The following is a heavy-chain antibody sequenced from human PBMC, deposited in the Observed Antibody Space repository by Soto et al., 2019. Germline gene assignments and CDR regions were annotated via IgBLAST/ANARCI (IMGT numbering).Heavy chain of an antibody. Sequence: EVQLVESGGGLVQPGGSLRLSCAASGFTFSSYEMNWVRQAPGKGLEWVSYISSSGSTIYYADSVKGRFTISRDNAKNSLYLQMNSLRAEDTAVYYCARVAQGSGSYYPPFDYWGQGTLVTVSS. CDR1: GFTFSSYE. CDR2: ISSSGSTI. J-gene: IGHJ4*02. V-gene: IGHV3-48*03. CDR3: ARVAQGSGSYYPPFDY. D-gene: IGHD3-10*01.